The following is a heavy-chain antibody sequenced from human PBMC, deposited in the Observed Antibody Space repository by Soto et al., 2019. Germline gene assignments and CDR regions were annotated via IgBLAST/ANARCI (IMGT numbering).Heavy chain of an antibody. CDR1: GGSFSGYY. CDR3: ARGGNQAHSDYSNYYWDY. Sequence: SETLSLTCAFYGGSFSGYYWSWIRQPPGKGLEWIGEINHSGSTNYNPSLKSRVTISVDTSKNQFSLKLSSVTAADTAVYYCARGGNQAHSDYSNYYWDYWGQGTLVTVSS. J-gene: IGHJ4*02. V-gene: IGHV4-34*01. CDR2: INHSGST. D-gene: IGHD4-4*01.